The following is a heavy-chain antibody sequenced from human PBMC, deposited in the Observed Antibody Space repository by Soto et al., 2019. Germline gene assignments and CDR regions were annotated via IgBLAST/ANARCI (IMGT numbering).Heavy chain of an antibody. CDR1: GFTFSSYG. D-gene: IGHD3-10*01. Sequence: GGSLRLSCAASGFTFSSYGMHWVRQAPGKGLEWVAVIWYDGSNKYYADSVKGRFTISRDNSKNTLYLQMNSLRAEDTAVYYCASDILNFLEFYLTTYYYYGMDVWGQGTTVTVSS. CDR3: ASDILNFLEFYLTTYYYYGMDV. V-gene: IGHV3-33*01. CDR2: IWYDGSNK. J-gene: IGHJ6*02.